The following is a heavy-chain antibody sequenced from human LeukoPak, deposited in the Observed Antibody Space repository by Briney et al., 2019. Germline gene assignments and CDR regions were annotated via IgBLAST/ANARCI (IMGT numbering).Heavy chain of an antibody. J-gene: IGHJ4*02. CDR1: GYTFTSYY. V-gene: IGHV1-46*01. D-gene: IGHD7-27*01. Sequence: ASVKVSCKASGYTFTSYYIHWVRQAPGQGLEWVGVINANGGATSYAQKFQGRVTMTTDTSTTTAYMELRSLRSDDTAVYYCARDYRTGFDYWGQGTLVTVSS. CDR3: ARDYRTGFDY. CDR2: INANGGAT.